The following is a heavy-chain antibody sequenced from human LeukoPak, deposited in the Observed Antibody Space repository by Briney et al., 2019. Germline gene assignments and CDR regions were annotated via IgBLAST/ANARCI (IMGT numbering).Heavy chain of an antibody. D-gene: IGHD3-16*01. Sequence: GGSLRLSCAASGFTFSSYWMSWVRQAPGKGLEWVANIKQDGSEKYYVDSVKGRFTISRDNAKNSLYLQMNSLRAEDTAVYYCARDLVMITFGGVMRGAFDIWGQGTMVTVSS. CDR3: ARDLVMITFGGVMRGAFDI. CDR2: IKQDGSEK. V-gene: IGHV3-7*01. CDR1: GFTFSSYW. J-gene: IGHJ3*02.